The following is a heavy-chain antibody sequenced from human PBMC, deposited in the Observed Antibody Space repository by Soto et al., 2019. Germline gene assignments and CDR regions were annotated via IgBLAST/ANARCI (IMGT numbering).Heavy chain of an antibody. V-gene: IGHV3-21*01. CDR3: ARAYCGGGGCYLRRDAFDV. Sequence: EVQLVESGGGMVMPGGSLRLSCAASGFTFSSFHMNWVRQAPGKGLEWVSSINPGSTHIYYRDSGTCRFTISRDDSKHPVDLQMTGLRTEDTALYYCARAYCGGGGCYLRRDAFDVWGQGTMFTVSS. D-gene: IGHD2-21*01. J-gene: IGHJ3*01. CDR2: INPGSTHI. CDR1: GFTFSSFH.